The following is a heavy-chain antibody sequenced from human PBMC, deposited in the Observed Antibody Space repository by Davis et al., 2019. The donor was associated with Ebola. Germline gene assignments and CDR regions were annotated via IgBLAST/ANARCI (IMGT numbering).Heavy chain of an antibody. V-gene: IGHV1-69*13. CDR1: GGTFSSYA. Sequence: SVKVSCKASGGTFSSYAISWVRQAPGQGLEWLGGIIPIFGTANYAQKFQGRVTITADESTSTAYMELSSLRSEDTAVYYCATTTFFIAVAGSFDYWGQGTLVTVSS. J-gene: IGHJ4*02. D-gene: IGHD6-19*01. CDR2: IIPIFGTA. CDR3: ATTTFFIAVAGSFDY.